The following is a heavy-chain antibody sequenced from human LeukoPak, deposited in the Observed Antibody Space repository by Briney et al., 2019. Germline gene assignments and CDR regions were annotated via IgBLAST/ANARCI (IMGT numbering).Heavy chain of an antibody. Sequence: GGSLRLSCAASEFTFSNHAMTWVRQAPGKGLEWVSAISADAVDTFYAPSVKGRFTISRDNSKNTMYLQINSLRAEDTAIYYCAKDVWWSVSWGQGTLVTVSS. CDR1: EFTFSNHA. J-gene: IGHJ5*02. CDR2: ISADAVDT. V-gene: IGHV3-23*01. D-gene: IGHD2-8*02. CDR3: AKDVWWSVS.